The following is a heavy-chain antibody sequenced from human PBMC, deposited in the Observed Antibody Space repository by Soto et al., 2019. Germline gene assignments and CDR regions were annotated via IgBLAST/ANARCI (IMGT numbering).Heavy chain of an antibody. CDR1: GFSLRPPEMC. D-gene: IGHD7-27*01. V-gene: IGHV2-70*11. CDR3: ARTHQDKVAGDYYYYMDV. Sequence: SGPTLVKPTQTLTLTCTFSGFSLRPPEMCVSWIRQPPGKALEWLARIDWDDDKYYSTSLRSRLSISKDTSTNQVVLKITNMDPVDTAIYYCARTHQDKVAGDYYYYMDVWGTGTTVTVSS. CDR2: IDWDDDK. J-gene: IGHJ6*03.